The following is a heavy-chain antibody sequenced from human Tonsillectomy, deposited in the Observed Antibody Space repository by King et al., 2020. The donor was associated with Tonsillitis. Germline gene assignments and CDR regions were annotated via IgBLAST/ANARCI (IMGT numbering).Heavy chain of an antibody. Sequence: LQLQESGPGLVKPSETLSLTCTVSGGSISSSPYSWGWVRQPPGKGLEWIGSIYYSGNTYYNPSLKSRVPISVDTSKNQFSLKLTSVTAADTAVYYWARRREMDVWGQGTTVTVSS. D-gene: IGHD1-26*01. J-gene: IGHJ6*02. V-gene: IGHV4-39*07. CDR3: ARRREMDV. CDR1: GGSISSSPYS. CDR2: IYYSGNT.